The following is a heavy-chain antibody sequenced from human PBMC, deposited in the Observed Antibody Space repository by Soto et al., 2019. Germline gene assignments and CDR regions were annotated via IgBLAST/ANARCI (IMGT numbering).Heavy chain of an antibody. CDR2: INPNSGGT. D-gene: IGHD6-13*01. J-gene: IGHJ3*02. Sequence: ASVKVSCKASGYTFTGYYMHWVRQAPGQGHEWMGWINPNSGGTNYAQKFQGRVTMTRDTSISTAYMELSRLRSDDTAVYYCAREDSSSWCDQRAPDAFDIWGQGTMVTVAS. CDR3: AREDSSSWCDQRAPDAFDI. V-gene: IGHV1-2*02. CDR1: GYTFTGYY.